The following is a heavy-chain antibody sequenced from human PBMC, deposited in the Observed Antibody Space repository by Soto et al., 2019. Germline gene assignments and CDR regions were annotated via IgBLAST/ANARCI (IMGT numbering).Heavy chain of an antibody. CDR3: ARGDVHTGGPPKRDP. J-gene: IGHJ5*02. D-gene: IGHD7-27*01. CDR2: ISTSGGST. Sequence: GGSLRLSCAASGFTFGSYAMTWVRQAPGKGLEWISSISTSGGSTYYADSVKGRFTISRDNSKNTLYLQMNSLRSEDTAVYYCARGDVHTGGPPKRDPWGQGTLVTVSS. CDR1: GFTFGSYA. V-gene: IGHV3-23*01.